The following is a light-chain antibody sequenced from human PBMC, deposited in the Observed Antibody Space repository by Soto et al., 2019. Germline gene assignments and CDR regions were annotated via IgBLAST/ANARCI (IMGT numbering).Light chain of an antibody. CDR1: QSVSTY. CDR3: QQSYSTPRT. V-gene: IGKV1-39*01. CDR2: DAS. Sequence: DIQMTQSPSSLSASVGDTVTITCRASQSVSTYLNWYQQRPGKAPSLLIYDASTLQRGVPSRFSGSGSGTDFTLTISILQSEDFATYYCQQSYSTPRTFGQGTKVEIK. J-gene: IGKJ1*01.